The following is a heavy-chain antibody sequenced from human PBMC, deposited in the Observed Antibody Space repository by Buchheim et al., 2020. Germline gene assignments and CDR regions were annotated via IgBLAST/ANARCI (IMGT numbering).Heavy chain of an antibody. J-gene: IGHJ6*02. CDR3: ARVGLVSYYYGMDV. CDR2: IYYSGST. V-gene: IGHV4-31*03. D-gene: IGHD2-21*01. CDR1: GGSISSGGYY. Sequence: QVQLQESGPGLVKPSQTLSLTCTFSGGSISSGGYYWSWFRQHPGKGLEWIGYIYYSGSTYYNPSLKSRVTISVDTSKNQFSLRLSSVTAADTAVYYCARVGLVSYYYGMDVWGQGTT.